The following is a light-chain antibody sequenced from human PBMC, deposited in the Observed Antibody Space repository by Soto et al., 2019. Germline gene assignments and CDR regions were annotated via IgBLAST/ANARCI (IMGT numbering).Light chain of an antibody. J-gene: IGKJ4*01. V-gene: IGKV1-27*01. CDR2: ATS. CDR3: QKYNTAPLT. Sequence: DVQMTQSPSSLSAFVGDRVTITCRASQGIAPYLAWFQQKPGKVPKLLIYATSTLQSGVPSRFSGSGSGTAFTLTISSLQPEDVATSYCQKYNTAPLTFGGGTKVEIK. CDR1: QGIAPY.